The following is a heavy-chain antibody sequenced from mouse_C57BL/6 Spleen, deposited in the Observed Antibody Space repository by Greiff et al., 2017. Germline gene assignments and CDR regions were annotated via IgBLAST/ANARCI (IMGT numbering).Heavy chain of an antibody. V-gene: IGHV1-50*01. Sequence: QVQLQQPGAELVKPGASVKLSCKASGYTFTSYWMQWVKQRPGQGLEWIGEIDPSDSYTNYNQKFKGKATLTVDTSSSTAYMQLSSLTSEDSAVYYCARDRDYGNYLGYLDYWGQGTTLTVSS. J-gene: IGHJ2*01. D-gene: IGHD2-1*01. CDR2: IDPSDSYT. CDR1: GYTFTSYW. CDR3: ARDRDYGNYLGYLDY.